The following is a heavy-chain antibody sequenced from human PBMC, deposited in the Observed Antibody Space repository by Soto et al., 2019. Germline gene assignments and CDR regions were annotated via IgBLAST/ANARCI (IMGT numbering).Heavy chain of an antibody. D-gene: IGHD4-4*01. CDR2: ISYDGSNK. CDR3: ARPLWRDDYNWGYFDL. V-gene: IGHV3-30-3*01. J-gene: IGHJ2*01. Sequence: QVQLVESGGGVVQPGRSLRLSCAASGFTFSSYAMHWVRQAPGKGLEWVAVISYDGSNKYYADSVKGRFHISRDNSKTTLYLQMNSLRTEDTAVYYCARPLWRDDYNWGYFDLWGRGTLVTVSS. CDR1: GFTFSSYA.